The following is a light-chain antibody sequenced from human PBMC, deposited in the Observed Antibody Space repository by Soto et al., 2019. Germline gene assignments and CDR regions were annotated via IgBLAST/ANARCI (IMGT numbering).Light chain of an antibody. J-gene: IGKJ1*01. CDR3: QQYDNSVWT. Sequence: EIVLTQSPGTLSLSPGERATLSCRASESVSSTSLAWYQQKPGQAPRLLMYGVSSRATGIPDRFSGSGSGTDFTLTINRLVPEDVAVYFCQQYDNSVWTFGQGTKVDIK. CDR1: ESVSSTS. V-gene: IGKV3-20*01. CDR2: GVS.